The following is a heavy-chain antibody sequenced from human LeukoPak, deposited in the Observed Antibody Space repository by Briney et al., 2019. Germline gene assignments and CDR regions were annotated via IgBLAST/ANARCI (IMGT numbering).Heavy chain of an antibody. V-gene: IGHV5-51*01. CDR1: GYSFTSYW. CDR2: IYPGDSDT. Sequence: GESLKISCKGSGYSFTSYWIGWVRQMPGKGLEWMGIIYPGDSDTRYSPSFQGQVTISADKSISTAYLQWSSLKASDTAMYYCARHSYDSSGTTPFDYWGQGTLVTVSS. D-gene: IGHD3-22*01. CDR3: ARHSYDSSGTTPFDY. J-gene: IGHJ4*02.